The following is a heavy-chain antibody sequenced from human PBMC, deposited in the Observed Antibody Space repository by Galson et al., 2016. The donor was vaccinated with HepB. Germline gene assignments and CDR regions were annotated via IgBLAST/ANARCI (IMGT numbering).Heavy chain of an antibody. CDR2: TYHRSRWQN. J-gene: IGHJ4*02. CDR1: GDSVFNNNAG. D-gene: IGHD3-3*01. CDR3: ARSCLLRRGFGW. Sequence: CAISGDSVFNNNAGWNWIRQSPSRGLEWLGRTYHRSRWQNDYAESVKNRITINPDTSKNQISLQLNSVTPEDTAVYFCARSCLLRRGFGWWGQGALVTVSS. V-gene: IGHV6-1*01.